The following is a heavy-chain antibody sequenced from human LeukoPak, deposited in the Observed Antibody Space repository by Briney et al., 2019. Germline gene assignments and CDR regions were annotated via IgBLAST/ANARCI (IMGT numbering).Heavy chain of an antibody. D-gene: IGHD3-3*01. CDR2: IYHSGST. V-gene: IGHV4-4*02. CDR3: ARGFPLYYDFWSGYRGTTKYYYGMDV. Sequence: SGTLSLTCAVSGGPISSSNWWSWVRQPPGKGLEWIGEIYHSGSTNYNPSLKSRVTISVDKSKNQFSLKLSSVTAADTAVYYCARGFPLYYDFWSGYRGTTKYYYGMDVWGQGTTVTVSS. CDR1: GGPISSSNW. J-gene: IGHJ6*02.